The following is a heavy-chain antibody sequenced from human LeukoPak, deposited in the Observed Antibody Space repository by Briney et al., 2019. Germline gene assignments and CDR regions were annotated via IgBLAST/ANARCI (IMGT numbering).Heavy chain of an antibody. V-gene: IGHV3-23*01. CDR2: ISGSGSST. CDR3: ARGEYYHESSGYPNY. D-gene: IGHD3-22*01. CDR1: GFTFSSYA. J-gene: IGHJ4*02. Sequence: GGSLRLSCAASGFTFSSYAINWVRQAPGKGLEWVSVISGSGSSTFFADSVKGRFAVSRDNSKSTLYLQMNSLRAEDTAVYHCARGEYYHESSGYPNYWGQGTLVTVSS.